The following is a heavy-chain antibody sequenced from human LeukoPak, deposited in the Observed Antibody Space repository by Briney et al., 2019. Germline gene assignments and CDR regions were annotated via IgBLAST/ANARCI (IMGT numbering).Heavy chain of an antibody. CDR3: ARSRVGSSRWYYFDY. D-gene: IGHD6-13*01. CDR1: GFTFSDYW. J-gene: IGHJ4*02. Sequence: PGGSLRLSCTASGFTFSDYWMTWVRQAPGKGLEWVSAISGGGGSTYYADSVKGRFTISRDNSKNTMYLQMNSLRAEDTAVYYCARSRVGSSRWYYFDYWGQGTLVTVSS. V-gene: IGHV3-23*01. CDR2: ISGGGGST.